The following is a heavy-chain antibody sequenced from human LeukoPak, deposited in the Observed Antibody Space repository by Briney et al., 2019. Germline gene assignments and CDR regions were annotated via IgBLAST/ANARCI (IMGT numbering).Heavy chain of an antibody. V-gene: IGHV1-2*06. J-gene: IGHJ5*02. Sequence: ASVKVSCKASGYTFTGYYMHWVRQAPGQGLEWMGRIIPNSGGTNYAQKFQGRVTMTRDTSISTAYMELSRLRSDDTAVYYCARPPKGLLWFGELITPDTDNWFDPWGQGTLVTVSS. CDR1: GYTFTGYY. CDR2: IIPNSGGT. D-gene: IGHD3-10*01. CDR3: ARPPKGLLWFGELITPDTDNWFDP.